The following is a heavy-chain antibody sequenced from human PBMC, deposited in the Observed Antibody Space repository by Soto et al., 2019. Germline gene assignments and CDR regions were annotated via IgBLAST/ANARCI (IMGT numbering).Heavy chain of an antibody. CDR1: GFSLSTSGMC. J-gene: IGHJ6*02. V-gene: IGHV2-70*11. CDR2: IDWDDDK. D-gene: IGHD6-6*01. CDR3: ARIEYSSSVYYGMDV. Sequence: SGPTLVNPTQTLTLTCTFSGFSLSTSGMCVSWIRQPPGKALEWLARIDWDDDKYYSTSLKTRLTISKDTSKNQVVLTMTNMDPVDKATYYCARIEYSSSVYYGMDVWGQGTTVTVSS.